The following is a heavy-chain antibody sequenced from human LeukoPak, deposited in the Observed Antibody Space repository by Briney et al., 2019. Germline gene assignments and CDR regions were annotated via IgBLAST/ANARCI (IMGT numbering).Heavy chain of an antibody. V-gene: IGHV4-39*07. CDR1: GGSISSSNYY. CDR2: IYYTGST. Sequence: SETLSLTCTVSGGSISSSNYYWGWIRQPPGKGLEWIGYIYYTGSTYYNPSLKSRATISVDTSKNHFSLKLTSVTAADTAVYYCASILNPNYFDTSGYYDYWGQGTLVTVSS. CDR3: ASILNPNYFDTSGYYDY. D-gene: IGHD3-22*01. J-gene: IGHJ4*02.